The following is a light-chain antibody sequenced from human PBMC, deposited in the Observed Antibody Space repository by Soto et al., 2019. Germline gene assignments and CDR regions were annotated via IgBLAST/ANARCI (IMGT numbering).Light chain of an antibody. CDR3: QQRTNWPPT. CDR1: QSVSSY. Sequence: EIVLTQSPATLSLSPGERVTLACRASQSVSSYLAWYKQKPCQAPRLLIHDASNRATGIPVRFSGSGSGTDFTLTISTLEPEDFAVYYCQQRTNWPPTFGQEKRLEIK. CDR2: DAS. V-gene: IGKV3-11*01. J-gene: IGKJ5*01.